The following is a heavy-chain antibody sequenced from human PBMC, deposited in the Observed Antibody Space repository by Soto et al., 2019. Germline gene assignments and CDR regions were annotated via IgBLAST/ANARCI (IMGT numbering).Heavy chain of an antibody. CDR1: GYTFTGYA. Sequence: QVQLVQSGAEEKKPGASVKFSCKASGYTFTGYAMHWVRQAPGQRLEWMGWINAGNGNTKYSQKFQDRVTITRDTSASTAYMELSSLRSEDTAVYDCARAVAVPADFDYWGQGTLVTVSS. CDR3: ARAVAVPADFDY. J-gene: IGHJ4*02. CDR2: INAGNGNT. V-gene: IGHV1-3*05. D-gene: IGHD6-19*01.